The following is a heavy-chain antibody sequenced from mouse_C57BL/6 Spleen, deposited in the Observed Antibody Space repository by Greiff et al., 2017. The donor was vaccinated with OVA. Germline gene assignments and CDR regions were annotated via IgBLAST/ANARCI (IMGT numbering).Heavy chain of an antibody. CDR2: ISSGSSTI. V-gene: IGHV5-17*01. Sequence: EVMLVESGGGLVKPGGSLKLSCAASGFTFSDYGMHWVRQAPEKGLEWVAYISSGSSTIYYADTVKGRFTISRDNAKNTLFLQMTSLRSEDTAMYYCARRSKDWYFDVWGTGTTVTVSS. J-gene: IGHJ1*03. CDR3: ARRSKDWYFDV. CDR1: GFTFSDYG.